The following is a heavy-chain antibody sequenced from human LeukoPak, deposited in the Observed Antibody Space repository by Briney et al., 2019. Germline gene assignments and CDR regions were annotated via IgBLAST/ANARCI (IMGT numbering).Heavy chain of an antibody. D-gene: IGHD6-13*01. CDR3: ASGSSWNLDY. CDR2: ISYDGSNK. J-gene: IGHJ4*02. Sequence: PGGSLRLSCAASGFTFSSYAMHWVRQAPGKGLEWVAVISYDGSNKYYADSVKGRFTISRYNSKNTLYLQMNSLRAEDTAVYYCASGSSWNLDYWGQGTLVTVSS. CDR1: GFTFSSYA. V-gene: IGHV3-30-3*01.